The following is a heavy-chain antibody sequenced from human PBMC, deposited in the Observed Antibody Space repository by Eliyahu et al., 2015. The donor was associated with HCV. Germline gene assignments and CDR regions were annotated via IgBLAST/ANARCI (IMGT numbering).Heavy chain of an antibody. Sequence: QVQLQESGPGLVKPSEXLSLXCXVSGGSXPTYYWSWIRQPPGKGLEWIGYIHYSGSTNYNPSLKSRVTISIDTSKNQFSLNLTSVTAADTAMYYCASGGGGIAVTGTGGWFDPWGQGTLVTVSS. D-gene: IGHD6-19*01. CDR1: GGSXPTYY. CDR2: IHYSGST. J-gene: IGHJ5*02. CDR3: ASGGGGIAVTGTGGWFDP. V-gene: IGHV4-59*01.